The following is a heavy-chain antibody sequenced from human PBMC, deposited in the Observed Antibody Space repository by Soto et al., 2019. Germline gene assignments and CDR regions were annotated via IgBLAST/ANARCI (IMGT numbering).Heavy chain of an antibody. J-gene: IGHJ4*02. D-gene: IGHD2-21*02. V-gene: IGHV4-28*01. CDR1: GYSISSSNW. CDR2: IYYSGST. CDR3: ARTDSSCGGDCYVDY. Sequence: SETLSLTCAVSGYSISSSNWWGWIRQPPGKGLEWIGYIYYSGSTYYNPSLKSRVTMSVDTSKNQFSLKLSSVTAVDTAVYYCARTDSSCGGDCYVDYWGQGTLVTVSS.